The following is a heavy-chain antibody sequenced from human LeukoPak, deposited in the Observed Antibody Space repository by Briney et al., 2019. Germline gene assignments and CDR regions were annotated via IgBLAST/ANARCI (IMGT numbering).Heavy chain of an antibody. CDR2: ISGNSAYI. Sequence: PGGSLRLSCAASGFTFSRYSMNWIRQAPGKGLEWVSFISGNSAYIYYADSVKGRFTISRDNAKNSLYLQMNSLRAEDTAVYYCARGEYGSGSYHIDYWGQGTLVTVSS. D-gene: IGHD3-10*01. J-gene: IGHJ4*02. CDR3: ARGEYGSGSYHIDY. CDR1: GFTFSRYS. V-gene: IGHV3-21*01.